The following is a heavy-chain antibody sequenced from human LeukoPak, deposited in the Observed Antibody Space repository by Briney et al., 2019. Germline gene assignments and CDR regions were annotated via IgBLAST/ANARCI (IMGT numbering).Heavy chain of an antibody. CDR2: ISYDGSNK. V-gene: IGHV3-30*04. CDR1: GFTFSNYA. J-gene: IGHJ6*03. CDR3: ARVLRYCSGGNCYSGGLGYMDV. D-gene: IGHD2-15*01. Sequence: PGGSLRLSCAASGFTFSNYAMHWVRQAPGKGLEWVAVISYDGSNKYYADSVKGRFTISRDNSKNSLFLQMNNLRAEDTAVYYCARVLRYCSGGNCYSGGLGYMDVWGKGTTVTISS.